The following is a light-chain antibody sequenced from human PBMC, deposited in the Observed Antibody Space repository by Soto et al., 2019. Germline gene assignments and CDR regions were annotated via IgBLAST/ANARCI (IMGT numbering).Light chain of an antibody. J-gene: IGKJ3*01. V-gene: IGKV4-1*01. CDR1: QRVLYSSNNNNY. CDR2: WAS. CDR3: QQYYITPLT. Sequence: DIVMTQSPDSLAVSLGERATINCKSSQRVLYSSNNNNYLAWYQQKPGQPPKLLIYWASTRESGVPDRFSGSGSGTDFTLTISSLQAEDVAVYYCQQYYITPLTFGPGTKVDIK.